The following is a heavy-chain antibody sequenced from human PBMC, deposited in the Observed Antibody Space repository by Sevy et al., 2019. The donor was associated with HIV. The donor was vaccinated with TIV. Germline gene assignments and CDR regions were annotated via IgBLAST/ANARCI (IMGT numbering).Heavy chain of an antibody. CDR1: GDIFRNFV. Sequence: ASVKVSCKASGDIFRNFVITWVRQAPGQGLEWMGGIITISGTANNAQKYNGRVTITAVEATSTVYMELRSLRSEDTAVYYCATTVSCGGDCYFFDPWGQGTLVTVSS. CDR3: ATTVSCGGDCYFFDP. V-gene: IGHV1-69*13. J-gene: IGHJ5*02. CDR2: IITISGTA. D-gene: IGHD2-21*02.